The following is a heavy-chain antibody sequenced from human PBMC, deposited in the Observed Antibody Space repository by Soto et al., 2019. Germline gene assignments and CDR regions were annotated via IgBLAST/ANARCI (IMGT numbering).Heavy chain of an antibody. CDR1: GGSISSGDYY. D-gene: IGHD3-16*02. CDR3: AGLQSMRLSGLDP. J-gene: IGHJ5*02. V-gene: IGHV4-30-4*01. Sequence: QVQLQESGPGLVKPSQTLSLTCTVSGGSISSGDYYWSWIRQPPGKGLEWIGYIYYSGSTYYNPSCKSRVTISVDTSKNQFSLKLSSVTAADTAVYYCAGLQSMRLSGLDPWGQGTLVTVSS. CDR2: IYYSGST.